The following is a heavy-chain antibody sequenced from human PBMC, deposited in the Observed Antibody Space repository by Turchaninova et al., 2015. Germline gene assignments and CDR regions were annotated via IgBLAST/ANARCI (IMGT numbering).Heavy chain of an antibody. D-gene: IGHD2-2*01. V-gene: IGHV4-39*07. Sequence: LVKPSETLSLTCTVSGGSISSGSFYWGWIRQPPGEGLEWIGSIYYSGSTYYNPSLKSRVTVSVDTSKNQFSLKLSSVTAADTAVYYCGRGYCSSTSCWSWYFXXWGRGTLVTXSS. CDR3: GRGYCSSTSCWSWYFXX. J-gene: IGHJ2*01. CDR1: GGSISSGSFY. CDR2: IYYSGST.